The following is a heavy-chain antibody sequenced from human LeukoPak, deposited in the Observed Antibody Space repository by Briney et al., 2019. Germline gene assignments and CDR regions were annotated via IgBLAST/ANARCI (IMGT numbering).Heavy chain of an antibody. V-gene: IGHV4-34*01. D-gene: IGHD5-18*01. CDR2: INHSGST. CDR3: ARVRGYSYGRLYYFDY. CDR1: GGSFSGYY. Sequence: SETLSLTCAVYGGSFSGYYWSWIRQPPGKGLEWIGEINHSGSTNYNPSLKSRVTISVDTSKNQFSLKLSSVTAADTAVYYCARVRGYSYGRLYYFDYWGQGTLVTVSS. J-gene: IGHJ4*02.